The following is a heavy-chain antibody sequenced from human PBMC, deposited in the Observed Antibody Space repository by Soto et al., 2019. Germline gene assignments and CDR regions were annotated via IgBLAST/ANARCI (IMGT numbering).Heavy chain of an antibody. J-gene: IGHJ5*02. V-gene: IGHV3-23*01. Sequence: GGSLRLSCAASGFTFSSYAMSWVRQAPGKGLEWVSAISGSGGSTYYADSVKGRFTISRDNSKNTLYLQMNSLRAEDTAVYYCAKDSYDILTGYYSHTWFDPWGEGTLVTVSS. D-gene: IGHD3-9*01. CDR1: GFTFSSYA. CDR2: ISGSGGST. CDR3: AKDSYDILTGYYSHTWFDP.